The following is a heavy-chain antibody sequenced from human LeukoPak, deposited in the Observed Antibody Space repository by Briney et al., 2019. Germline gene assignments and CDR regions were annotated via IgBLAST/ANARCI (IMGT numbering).Heavy chain of an antibody. D-gene: IGHD5-18*01. J-gene: IGHJ6*02. CDR2: INHSGST. CDR3: ARGKTAYYYGMDV. V-gene: IGHV4-34*01. Sequence: SETLSLTCAVHGGSFSGYYWSWIRQPPGKGLEWIGEINHSGSTNYNPSLKSRVTISVDTSKNQFSLKLSSVTAADTAVYYCARGKTAYYYGMDVWGQGTTVTVSS. CDR1: GGSFSGYY.